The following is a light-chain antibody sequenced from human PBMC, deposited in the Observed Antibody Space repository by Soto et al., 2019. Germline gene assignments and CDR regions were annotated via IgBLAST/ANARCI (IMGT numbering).Light chain of an antibody. V-gene: IGLV1-51*01. Sequence: QSVMTQPPSVSAAPGQKVTISCSGSSSNIGGNSVSWYQQLPGTAPKLLIYDDNKRPSGTPDRFSGSKSGTSATLGITGLQTGDEADYYCGTWDSSLTAVVFGGGTKLTVL. CDR2: DDN. CDR1: SSNIGGNS. CDR3: GTWDSSLTAVV. J-gene: IGLJ2*01.